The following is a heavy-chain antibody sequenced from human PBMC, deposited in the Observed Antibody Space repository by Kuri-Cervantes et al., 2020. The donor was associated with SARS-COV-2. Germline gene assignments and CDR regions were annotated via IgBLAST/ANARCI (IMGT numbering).Heavy chain of an antibody. Sequence: GSLRLSCTVSGGSVSSGSYYWSWIRQPPGKGLEWIGYIYYSGSTNYNPSLKSRVTISVDTSKNQFSLKLSSVTAADTAVYYCARRLKDGPPDYWGQGTLVTVSS. J-gene: IGHJ4*02. CDR2: IYYSGST. CDR3: ARRLKDGPPDY. CDR1: GGSVSSGSYY. V-gene: IGHV4-61*01.